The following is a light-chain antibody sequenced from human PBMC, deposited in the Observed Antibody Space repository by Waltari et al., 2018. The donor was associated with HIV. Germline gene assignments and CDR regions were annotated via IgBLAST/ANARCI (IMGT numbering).Light chain of an antibody. CDR3: GTWDSSLSAVV. J-gene: IGLJ2*01. V-gene: IGLV1-47*01. CDR2: MNN. Sequence: QSVLTQPPSASGTPGQRVTISCSGSSSNIGSNYVYWYQQLPGTAPKLLIYMNNQRPSGVPDRFSGSKSGTSASLAISGLRSEDEADYYCGTWDSSLSAVVFGGGTKLTVL. CDR1: SSNIGSNY.